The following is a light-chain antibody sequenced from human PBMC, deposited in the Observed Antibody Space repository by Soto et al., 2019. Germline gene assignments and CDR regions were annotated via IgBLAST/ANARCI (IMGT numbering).Light chain of an antibody. CDR2: SAS. J-gene: IGKJ5*01. CDR3: QQYDNLPPFT. V-gene: IGKV1-33*01. Sequence: DIQLTQSPSSLPASVGDRVTITSRVSQGITTYLNWYRQKPGEVIKLMIYSASNLEKGVPSRFSGSGSGTDFTFTISSLQPEDIATYYCQQYDNLPPFTFGQGTRLEIK. CDR1: QGITTY.